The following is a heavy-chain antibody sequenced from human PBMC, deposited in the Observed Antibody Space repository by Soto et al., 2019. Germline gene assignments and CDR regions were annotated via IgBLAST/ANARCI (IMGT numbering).Heavy chain of an antibody. D-gene: IGHD2-15*01. V-gene: IGHV1-2*04. CDR1: GYTFTGYY. CDR2: INPNSGGT. J-gene: IGHJ4*02. CDR3: ARGGFYCYGGNCYYDC. Sequence: ASVKVSCKASGYTFTGYYIHWVRQAPGQGLEWMGCINPNSGGTEYAQKFQGWVTVTRDTSISTAYMELSRLRFDDTAVYFCARGGFYCYGGNCYYDCWGQGTLVTVSS.